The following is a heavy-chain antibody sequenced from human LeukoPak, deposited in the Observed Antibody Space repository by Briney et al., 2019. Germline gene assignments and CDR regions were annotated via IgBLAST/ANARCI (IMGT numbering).Heavy chain of an antibody. CDR1: GFTFSSYW. CDR2: IKQDGGEK. V-gene: IGHV3-7*01. J-gene: IGHJ6*03. Sequence: PGGSLRLSCAASGFTFSSYWMSWVRQAPGKGLEWVANIKQDGGEKYYVDSVKGRFTISRDTAKNSLFLQMNSLRAEDTAIYYCARDYFDSSDYPQTYYYYYMDVWGKGTTVTVSS. D-gene: IGHD3-22*01. CDR3: ARDYFDSSDYPQTYYYYYMDV.